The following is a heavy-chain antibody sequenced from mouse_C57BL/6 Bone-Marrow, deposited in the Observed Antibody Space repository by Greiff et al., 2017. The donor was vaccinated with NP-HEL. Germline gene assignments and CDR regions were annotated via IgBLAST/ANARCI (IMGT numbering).Heavy chain of an antibody. V-gene: IGHV1-22*01. Sequence: QLQQSGPELVPPFSSFPLSFNSSLYTFTDYNIHWVKQSHGKSLEWIGYINPNNGGTSYNQKFKGKATLTVNKSSSTAYMELRSLTSEDSAVYYCARPSMVTTEAWFAYWGQGTLVTVSA. CDR2: INPNNGGT. D-gene: IGHD2-2*01. CDR1: LYTFTDYN. J-gene: IGHJ3*01. CDR3: ARPSMVTTEAWFAY.